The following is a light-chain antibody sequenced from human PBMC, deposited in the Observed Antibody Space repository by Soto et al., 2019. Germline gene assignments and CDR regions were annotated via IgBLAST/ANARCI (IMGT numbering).Light chain of an antibody. V-gene: IGKV3-11*01. CDR1: ESVTNY. CDR3: QQRIEWPWT. J-gene: IGKJ1*01. CDR2: DVS. Sequence: PGERGTLSCRASESVTNYLAWYQQKPGQAPRLLVYDVSNRATGIPARFSGGGSGTDFTLTISNLEPEDFAVYYCQQRIEWPWTFGKGTKVDI.